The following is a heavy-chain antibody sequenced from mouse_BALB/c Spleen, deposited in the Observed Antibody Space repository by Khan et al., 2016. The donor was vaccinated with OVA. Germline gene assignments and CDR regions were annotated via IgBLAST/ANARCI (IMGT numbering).Heavy chain of an antibody. V-gene: IGHV3-2*02. J-gene: IGHJ2*01. D-gene: IGHD1-1*02. CDR1: GYSITTDYV. CDR3: ARVYGGDFDY. Sequence: EVQLLESGPGLVKPSQSLSLTCTVTGYSITTDYVWYWIRKLPGNILEWMGIISYSGNTKYNPSLKSRISITRDTSKNQFFLQLKTLTTEDTARYYCARVYGGDFDYWGQGTTLTVSS. CDR2: ISYSGNT.